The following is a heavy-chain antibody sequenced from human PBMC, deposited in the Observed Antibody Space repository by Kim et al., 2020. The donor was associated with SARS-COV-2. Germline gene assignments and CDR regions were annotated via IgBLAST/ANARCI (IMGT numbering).Heavy chain of an antibody. V-gene: IGHV3-11*01. J-gene: IGHJ6*02. CDR3: ARGLIGYDFWSGYVRYGMDV. D-gene: IGHD3-3*01. Sequence: RFTISRDNAKNSLYLQMNSLRAEDTAVYYCARGLIGYDFWSGYVRYGMDVWGQGTTVTVSS.